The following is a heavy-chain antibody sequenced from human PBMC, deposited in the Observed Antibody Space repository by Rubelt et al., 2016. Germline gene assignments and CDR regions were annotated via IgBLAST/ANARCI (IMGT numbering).Heavy chain of an antibody. D-gene: IGHD2-15*01. CDR1: GYSFTSYW. V-gene: IGHV5-10-1*01. Sequence: EVQLVQSGAEVKKPGESLRISCKGSGYSFTSYWISWVRQMPGKGLEWMGRIDPSDSYTNYSPSVQGHCTVSPDKSSRTACLQGGSREASDTAMYYCARLGGVVGSMYYYYDMDVGGKGTTVTASS. J-gene: IGHJ6*03. CDR2: IDPSDSYT. CDR3: ARLGGVVGSMYYYYDMDV.